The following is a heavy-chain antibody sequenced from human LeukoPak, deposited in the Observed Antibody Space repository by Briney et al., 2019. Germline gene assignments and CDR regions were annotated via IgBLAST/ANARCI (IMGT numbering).Heavy chain of an antibody. Sequence: GGSLRLSCAASGFTFDDYAMHWVRQAPGKGLEWVSGISWNSGSIGYADSVKGRFTISRDNAKNSLYLQMNSLRAEDTALYYCAKDTTVTIQATDAFDIWGQGTMVTVSS. CDR1: GFTFDDYA. CDR2: ISWNSGSI. J-gene: IGHJ3*02. V-gene: IGHV3-9*01. D-gene: IGHD4-17*01. CDR3: AKDTTVTIQATDAFDI.